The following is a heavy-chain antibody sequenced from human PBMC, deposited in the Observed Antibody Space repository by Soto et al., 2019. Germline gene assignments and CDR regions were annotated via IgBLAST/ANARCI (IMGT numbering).Heavy chain of an antibody. Sequence: QVQLQESGPGLVKPSGTLSLTCAVSGGSISSSNWWSWVRQPPGKGLEWIGEIYHSGSTNYNPSLKSRVTIPVDKSKNQFSLKLSSVTAADTAVYYCARGGGAVAGTIWFDPWGQGTLVTVSS. V-gene: IGHV4-4*02. J-gene: IGHJ5*02. CDR2: IYHSGST. CDR1: GGSISSSNW. D-gene: IGHD6-19*01. CDR3: ARGGGAVAGTIWFDP.